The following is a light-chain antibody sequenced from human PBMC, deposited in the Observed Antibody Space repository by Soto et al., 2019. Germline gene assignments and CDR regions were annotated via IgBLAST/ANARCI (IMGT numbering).Light chain of an antibody. CDR3: SSYTTSSTYV. CDR1: SSDIGGYDY. Sequence: QSALTQPASVSGSPGQSITISCTGTSSDIGGYDYVSWYQQHPGKAPKLMIYEVSTRPSGISNRFSGSKSGNTASLSISGLQAEDEADYYCSSYTTSSTYVFGIGTKLTVL. CDR2: EVS. V-gene: IGLV2-14*01. J-gene: IGLJ1*01.